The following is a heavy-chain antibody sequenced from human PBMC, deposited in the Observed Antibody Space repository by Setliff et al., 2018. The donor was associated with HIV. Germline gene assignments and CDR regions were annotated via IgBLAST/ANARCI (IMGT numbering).Heavy chain of an antibody. CDR1: GGSFSGYY. J-gene: IGHJ5*02. CDR3: AREGSIAARLNWFDP. D-gene: IGHD6-6*01. V-gene: IGHV4-34*01. Sequence: PSETLSLTCAVYGGSFSGYYWSWIRQPPGKGLEWIGEINHSGSTNYNPSLKSRVTTSVDTSKNQFSLKLSSVTAADTAVYYCAREGSIAARLNWFDPWGQGTLVTVSS. CDR2: INHSGST.